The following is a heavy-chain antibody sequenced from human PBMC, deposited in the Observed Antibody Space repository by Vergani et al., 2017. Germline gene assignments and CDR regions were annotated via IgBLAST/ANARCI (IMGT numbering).Heavy chain of an antibody. V-gene: IGHV4-39*07. CDR2: IYYSGST. Sequence: QLQLQESGPGLVKPSETLSLTCTVSGGSISSSSYYWGWIRQPPGKGLEWIGSIYYSGSTYYNPSLKSRVTISVDTSNNQFSLKLSSVTAADTAVYYCARDNPRQYSSSWYENWFDPWGQGTLVTVSS. J-gene: IGHJ5*02. CDR1: GGSISSSSYY. D-gene: IGHD6-13*01. CDR3: ARDNPRQYSSSWYENWFDP.